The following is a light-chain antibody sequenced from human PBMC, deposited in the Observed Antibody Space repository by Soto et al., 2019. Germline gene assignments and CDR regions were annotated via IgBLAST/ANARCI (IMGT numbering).Light chain of an antibody. CDR2: EVS. CDR3: GSYTTSSTVV. J-gene: IGLJ1*01. V-gene: IGLV2-14*01. Sequence: QSALTQPASVSGSPGQSITISCPGTSSDVGGYNYVSWYQQHPGKAPQLMIYEVSNRPSGVSYRFSGSKSGNTASLTISGLQAEDEADYYCGSYTTSSTVVFGTGTKLTVL. CDR1: SSDVGGYNY.